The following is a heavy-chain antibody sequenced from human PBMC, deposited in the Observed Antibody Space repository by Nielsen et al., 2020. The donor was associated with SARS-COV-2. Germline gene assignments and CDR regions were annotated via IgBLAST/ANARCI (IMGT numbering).Heavy chain of an antibody. V-gene: IGHV3-30*04. CDR2: ISYDGSNK. D-gene: IGHD5-18*01. CDR1: GFTFSSYA. Sequence: GGSLRLSCAASGFTFSSYAMHWVRQAPGKGLEWVAVISYDGSNKYYADSVKGRFTISRDNSKNTLYLQMNSLRAEDTAVYYCARDSKVDTGNYYYYGMDVWGQGTTVTVSS. J-gene: IGHJ6*02. CDR3: ARDSKVDTGNYYYYGMDV.